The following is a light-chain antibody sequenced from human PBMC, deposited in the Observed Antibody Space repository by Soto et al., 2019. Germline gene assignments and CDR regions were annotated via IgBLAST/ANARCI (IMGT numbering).Light chain of an antibody. Sequence: QSMLTQPPSVSGAPGQRVTISCTGSSSNIGAGYDVHWYQQLPGTAPKLLISGNNNRPSGVPDRFSGSKSGTSASLAITGLQAEDEADYYCQSYDSSVSKVVFGGGTKLTVL. CDR3: QSYDSSVSKVV. CDR1: SSNIGAGYD. J-gene: IGLJ2*01. V-gene: IGLV1-40*01. CDR2: GNN.